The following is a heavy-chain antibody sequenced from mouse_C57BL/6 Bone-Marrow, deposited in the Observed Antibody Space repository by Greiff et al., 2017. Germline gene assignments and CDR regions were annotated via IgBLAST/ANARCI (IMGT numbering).Heavy chain of an antibody. J-gene: IGHJ3*01. CDR2: ISSGGSYT. CDR3: AKPWFAY. Sequence: EVKVVESGGDLVKPGGSLKLSCAASGFTFSSYGMSWVRQTPDKRLEWVATISSGGSYTYYPDSVKGRFTISRDNAKNSLYLQMSSLKSEDTAMYCCAKPWFAYWGQGTLVTVSA. V-gene: IGHV5-6*01. CDR1: GFTFSSYG.